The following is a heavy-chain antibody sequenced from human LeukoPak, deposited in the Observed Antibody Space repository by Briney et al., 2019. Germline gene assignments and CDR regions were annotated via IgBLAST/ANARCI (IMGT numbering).Heavy chain of an antibody. D-gene: IGHD1-14*01. V-gene: IGHV4-34*01. J-gene: IGHJ6*02. CDR1: GGSFSGYY. CDR3: ARGSGPPRSYGMNV. CDR2: INHSGST. Sequence: PSETLSLTCAGYGGSFSGYYWSWIRQPPGKGLEWLGEINHSGSTNYNPSLKSRVTISVDTPKNQFSLKLSSVTAADTAVYYCARGSGPPRSYGMNVWGQGTTVTVAS.